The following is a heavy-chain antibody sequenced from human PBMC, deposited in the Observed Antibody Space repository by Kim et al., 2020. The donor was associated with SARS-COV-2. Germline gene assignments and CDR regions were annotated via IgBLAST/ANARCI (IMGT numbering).Heavy chain of an antibody. CDR1: GGSISSSSYY. Sequence: SETLSLTCTVSGGSISSSSYYWGWIRQPPGKGLEWIGSIFYSGSTYYNPSLKSRVTISVDTSKSQFSLKLTSVTAADTAVYYCASQPLPAASFDYWGQGTLVTVSS. V-gene: IGHV4-39*01. J-gene: IGHJ4*02. D-gene: IGHD2-2*01. CDR2: IFYSGST. CDR3: ASQPLPAASFDY.